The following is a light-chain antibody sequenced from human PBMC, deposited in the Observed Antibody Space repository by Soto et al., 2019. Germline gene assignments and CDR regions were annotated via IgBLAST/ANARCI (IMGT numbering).Light chain of an antibody. CDR1: QSVSSAY. Sequence: EIVLTQSPDTLSLSPGERATLSCRASQSVSSAYLAWYRQTPGQAPRLLIYDASNRATGIPDRFSGSGSGTDFTLTISRLEPEDFAVYYCQHYGRSLGLVTFGPGTKVDIK. J-gene: IGKJ3*01. CDR2: DAS. CDR3: QHYGRSLGLVT. V-gene: IGKV3-20*01.